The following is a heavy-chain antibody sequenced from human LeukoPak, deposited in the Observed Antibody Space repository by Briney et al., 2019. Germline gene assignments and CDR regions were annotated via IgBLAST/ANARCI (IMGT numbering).Heavy chain of an antibody. D-gene: IGHD3-22*01. V-gene: IGHV3-53*01. CDR1: GFTVSTNY. J-gene: IGHJ3*02. CDR3: ARAASLNYYDTTAYYYDDAFDI. CDR2: MFSGGNT. Sequence: GGSLRLSCAASGFTVSTNYMSWVRQAPGKGLEWVSFMFSGGNTYYADSVKGRFTISRDNSKDTVYLQMNNLRADATAVYFCARAASLNYYDTTAYYYDDAFDIWGQGTMVTVSS.